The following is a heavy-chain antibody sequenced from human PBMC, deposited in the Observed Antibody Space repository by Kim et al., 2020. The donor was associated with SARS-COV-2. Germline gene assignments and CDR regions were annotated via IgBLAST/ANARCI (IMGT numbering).Heavy chain of an antibody. J-gene: IGHJ4*02. Sequence: ANAGKGRVTHTRDNAKNTLYLQMNSLRVEETAVYYCARRSVTGRYYYFDNWGQGTLVTVSS. D-gene: IGHD2-21*02. CDR3: ARRSVTGRYYYFDN. V-gene: IGHV3-74*01.